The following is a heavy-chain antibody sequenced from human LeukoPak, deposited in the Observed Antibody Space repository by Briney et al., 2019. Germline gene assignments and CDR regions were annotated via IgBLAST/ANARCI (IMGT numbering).Heavy chain of an antibody. CDR1: GGSISSSSYY. D-gene: IGHD1-26*01. Sequence: PSEALSLTCTVSGGSISSSSYYWGWIRQPPGKGLGWIGSIYCSGSTYYNPSLKSRVTISVDTSKNQFSLKLSSVTAADTAVYYCARRTILGASFDYWGQGTLVTVSS. J-gene: IGHJ4*02. CDR2: IYCSGST. V-gene: IGHV4-39*01. CDR3: ARRTILGASFDY.